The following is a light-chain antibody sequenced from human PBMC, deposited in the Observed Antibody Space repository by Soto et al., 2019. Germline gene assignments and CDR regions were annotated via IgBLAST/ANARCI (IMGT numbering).Light chain of an antibody. CDR2: WAS. V-gene: IGKV4-1*01. J-gene: IGKJ4*01. Sequence: DILMTQSPDSLAVSLGERATINCKSSRNVLFSSNNKNYLAWYQQKPGQPPKLLIYWASTRESGVPDRFSGSGSGTDFTLTISSLQAEDVAVYYCQQYYSTPLTFGGGTKVDI. CDR3: QQYYSTPLT. CDR1: RNVLFSSNNKNY.